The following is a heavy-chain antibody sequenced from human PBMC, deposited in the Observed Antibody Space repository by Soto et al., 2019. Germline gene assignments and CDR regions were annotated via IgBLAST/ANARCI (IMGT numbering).Heavy chain of an antibody. CDR3: ARDFSIGQKPPRSLHS. Sequence: ASVKVSCKASGYTFTSYYMHWVRQAPGQGLEWMGIINPSGGSTSYAQKFQGRVTMTRDTSTSTVYMELSSLRSEDTAVYYCARDFSIGQKPPRSLHSSAQGTLDTVS. CDR2: INPSGGST. J-gene: IGHJ5*01. D-gene: IGHD3-10*01. CDR1: GYTFTSYY. V-gene: IGHV1-46*01.